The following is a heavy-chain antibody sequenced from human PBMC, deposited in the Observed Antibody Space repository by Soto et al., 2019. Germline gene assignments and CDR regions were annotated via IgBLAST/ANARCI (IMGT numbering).Heavy chain of an antibody. CDR1: GFTFSSYA. CDR3: ARDTGANSYYYYGMDV. CDR2: ISGSGGST. J-gene: IGHJ6*02. D-gene: IGHD1-26*01. V-gene: IGHV3-23*01. Sequence: GGSLRLSCAASGFTFSSYAMSWVRQAPGKGLEWASAISGSGGSTYYADSVKGRFTISRDNSKNTLYLQMNSLRAEDTAVYYCARDTGANSYYYYGMDVWGQGTTVTVSS.